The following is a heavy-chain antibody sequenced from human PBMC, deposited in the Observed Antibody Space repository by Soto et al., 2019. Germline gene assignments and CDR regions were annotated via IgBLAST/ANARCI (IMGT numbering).Heavy chain of an antibody. J-gene: IGHJ4*02. D-gene: IGHD3-10*01. CDR3: ATYGFEWFGELLRPHDY. V-gene: IGHV3-23*01. CDR2: ISGSGGST. CDR1: GFTFSSYA. Sequence: PGGSLRLSCAASGFTFSSYAMSWVRQAPGKGLEWVSAISGSGGSTYYADSVKGRFTISRDNSKNTLYLQMNSLRAEDTAVYYCATYGFEWFGELLRPHDYWGQGTLVTVSS.